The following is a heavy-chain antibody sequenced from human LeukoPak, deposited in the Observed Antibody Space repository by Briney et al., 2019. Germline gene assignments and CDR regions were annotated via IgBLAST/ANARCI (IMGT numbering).Heavy chain of an antibody. Sequence: SETLSLTCTVSGDSISTYYWSWIRQPPGKGLEYLGYIYYGGSTHYNPSLKSRVTISLDTPRNQFSLKLTSLTAADTAVYYCARDADGDSTFDYWGQGTLVSVSS. CDR2: IYYGGST. D-gene: IGHD4-17*01. J-gene: IGHJ4*02. CDR1: GDSISTYY. V-gene: IGHV4-59*01. CDR3: ARDADGDSTFDY.